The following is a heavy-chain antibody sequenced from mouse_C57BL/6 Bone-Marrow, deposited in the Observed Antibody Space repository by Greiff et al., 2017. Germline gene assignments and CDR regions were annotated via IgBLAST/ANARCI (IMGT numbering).Heavy chain of an antibody. Sequence: VQLQQSGAELVRPGASVKLSCTASGFNIKDDYMHWVKQRPEQGLEWIGWIDPENGDTEYASKFQGKATITADTSSNTASLQLSSLTSEDTAVYYCTANWGAYWGQGTLVTVSA. CDR1: GFNIKDDY. V-gene: IGHV14-4*01. J-gene: IGHJ3*01. CDR3: TANWGAY. D-gene: IGHD4-1*01. CDR2: IDPENGDT.